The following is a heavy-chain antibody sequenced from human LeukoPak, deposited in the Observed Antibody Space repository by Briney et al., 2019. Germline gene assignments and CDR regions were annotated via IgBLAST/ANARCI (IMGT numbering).Heavy chain of an antibody. J-gene: IGHJ3*02. D-gene: IGHD3-22*01. CDR2: ISWNSGSI. Sequence: AGGSLRLSCAASGFTFDDYAMHWVRQAPGKGLEWVSGISWNSGSIGYADSVKGRFTISRDNAKNSLYLQMNSLRAEDTALYYCAKAYDSSGKDAFDIWGQGTMVTVSS. V-gene: IGHV3-9*01. CDR1: GFTFDDYA. CDR3: AKAYDSSGKDAFDI.